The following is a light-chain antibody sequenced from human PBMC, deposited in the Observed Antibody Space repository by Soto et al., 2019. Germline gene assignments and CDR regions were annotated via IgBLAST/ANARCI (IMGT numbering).Light chain of an antibody. CDR1: QSVNSN. CDR3: QRYNNWPYT. J-gene: IGKJ2*01. V-gene: IGKV3-15*01. Sequence: EIVMTQSPATLSVSPGERAALSCRASQSVNSNFAWYPQKPGQAPRLLIYGLSTRPTYIPARFSGSGSGTDFTLTISSLQSEDFAVYYCQRYNNWPYTFGQGTKLEIK. CDR2: GLS.